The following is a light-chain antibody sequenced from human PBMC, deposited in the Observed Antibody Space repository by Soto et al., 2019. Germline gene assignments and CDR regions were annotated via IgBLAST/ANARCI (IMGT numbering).Light chain of an antibody. J-gene: IGKJ4*01. Sequence: AIQVTQSPSSLSASVGDRVTLTCRASQGIRNDLGWYQQKPGKAPKLLIYGASSLQSGVPSRFSGSGSGTDFTLTISSLQPEDFATYYCLQDYNYPLTFGGGTKVDIK. CDR1: QGIRND. CDR2: GAS. V-gene: IGKV1-6*01. CDR3: LQDYNYPLT.